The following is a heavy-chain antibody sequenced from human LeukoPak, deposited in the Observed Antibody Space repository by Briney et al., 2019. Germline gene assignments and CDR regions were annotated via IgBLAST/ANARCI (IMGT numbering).Heavy chain of an antibody. CDR3: ARWDCIDGSCCSGERFFEY. CDR2: INTDASST. J-gene: IGHJ4*02. D-gene: IGHD2-15*01. CDR1: GFTFSRYW. Sequence: GGSLRLSCAASGFTFSRYWMHWVRQAPGKGLVWVSRINTDASSTKYADSVKGRFTISRDNAKNTLYLQMNSLRAEDTAVYYCARWDCIDGSCCSGERFFEYWGQGTLVTVSS. V-gene: IGHV3-74*03.